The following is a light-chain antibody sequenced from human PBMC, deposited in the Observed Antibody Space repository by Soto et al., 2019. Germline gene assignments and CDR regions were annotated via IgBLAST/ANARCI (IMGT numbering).Light chain of an antibody. CDR3: SSYSGNILVV. J-gene: IGLJ2*01. V-gene: IGLV2-14*01. CDR1: SSDIGDYNS. CDR2: EVS. Sequence: QSVLTQPASVSGSPGQSITISCTGTSSDIGDYNSVSWYQHHPGKAPKLMIYEVSYRPSGVYNRFSGSKSGNTASLTISRLQAEDAADYSCSSYSGNILVVFGGGTTLTVL.